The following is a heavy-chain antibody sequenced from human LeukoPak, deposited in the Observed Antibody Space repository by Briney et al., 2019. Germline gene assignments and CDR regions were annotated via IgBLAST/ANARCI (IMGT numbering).Heavy chain of an antibody. CDR2: IKPDGSQK. CDR3: FTSMGY. J-gene: IGHJ4*02. CDR1: ALTFSSYW. Sequence: PGGSLRLSCAASALTFSSYWMSWVRQAPGKGLEWVATIKPDGSQKYYVDSVRGRFTISRDNAKNSLYLQMNSLRAEDTAVYYTFTSMGYWGQGTLVTVSS. D-gene: IGHD2-8*01. V-gene: IGHV3-7*01.